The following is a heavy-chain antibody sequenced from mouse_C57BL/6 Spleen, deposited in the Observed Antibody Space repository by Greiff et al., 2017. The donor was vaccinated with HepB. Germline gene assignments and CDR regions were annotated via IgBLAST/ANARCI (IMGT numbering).Heavy chain of an antibody. CDR1: GYTFTSYG. CDR2: IYPRSGNT. Sequence: QVQLKQSGAELARPGASVKLSCKASGYTFTSYGISWVKQRTGQGLEWIGEIYPRSGNTYYNEKFKGKATLTADKSSSTAYMELRSLTSEDSAVYFCAREGGGDYWGQGTTLTVSS. CDR3: AREGGGDY. J-gene: IGHJ2*01. V-gene: IGHV1-81*01.